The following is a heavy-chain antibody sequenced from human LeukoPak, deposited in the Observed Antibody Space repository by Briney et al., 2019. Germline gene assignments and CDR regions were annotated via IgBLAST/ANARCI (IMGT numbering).Heavy chain of an antibody. CDR3: ARLTNSASGSSYTGGFYYMDV. V-gene: IGHV4-38-2*01. J-gene: IGHJ6*03. D-gene: IGHD3-10*01. Sequence: PSETLSLTCGVSGYSITSGNYWGWLRQTPGKGLEWIGSISHSGSTYSNPSLKSRVSISLYMSKNQFSLELSSVTAADSAIYYCARLTNSASGSSYTGGFYYMDVWGKGSTVTVSS. CDR1: GYSITSGNY. CDR2: ISHSGST.